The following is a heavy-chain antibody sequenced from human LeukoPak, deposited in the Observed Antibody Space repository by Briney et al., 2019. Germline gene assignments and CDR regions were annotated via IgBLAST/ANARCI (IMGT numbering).Heavy chain of an antibody. CDR2: IYSGGST. D-gene: IGHD2-21*02. V-gene: IGHV3-53*01. CDR1: GFTVSSNY. J-gene: IGHJ5*02. CDR3: AREEYCGGDCIGWFDP. Sequence: GGSLRLSCAASGFTVSSNYMSWVRQAPGKGLEWVSVIYSGGSTYYADSVKGRFTISRDNSKNTLYLQMNSLRAEDTAVYYRAREEYCGGDCIGWFDPWGQGTLVTVSS.